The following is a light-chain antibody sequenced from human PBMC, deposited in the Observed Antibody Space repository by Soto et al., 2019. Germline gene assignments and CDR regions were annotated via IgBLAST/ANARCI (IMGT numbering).Light chain of an antibody. Sequence: EIVLTQSPAALSLSPGDTATLSCRASQSVSYYSAWYQQKTGQAPRLLIYDASSRATGIPARFSGSGSGTDFTLTIGSLEPEDFAVYYCQQRSNWPRTFGQGTKVEIK. CDR3: QQRSNWPRT. CDR1: QSVSYY. CDR2: DAS. J-gene: IGKJ2*01. V-gene: IGKV3-11*01.